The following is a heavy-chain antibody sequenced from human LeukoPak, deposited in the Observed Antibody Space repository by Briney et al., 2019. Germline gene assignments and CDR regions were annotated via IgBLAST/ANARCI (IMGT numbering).Heavy chain of an antibody. J-gene: IGHJ4*02. Sequence: TGGSLRLSCAASGFTVSSNYMSWVRQAPGKGLEWVSVIYSGGSTYYADSVKGRFTISRDNSKKTLYLQMNSLRAEDTAVYYCARDRYSSPNSSDYWGQGTLVTVSS. D-gene: IGHD6-13*01. CDR1: GFTVSSNY. V-gene: IGHV3-66*01. CDR3: ARDRYSSPNSSDY. CDR2: IYSGGST.